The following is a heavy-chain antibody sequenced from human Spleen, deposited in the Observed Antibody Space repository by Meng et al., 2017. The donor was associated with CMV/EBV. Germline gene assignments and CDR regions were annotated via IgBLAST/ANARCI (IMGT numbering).Heavy chain of an antibody. V-gene: IGHV3-30-3*01. CDR3: ARDRADAWFGDLLGSIDY. J-gene: IGHJ4*02. Sequence: IFSDSAIHWVRQAPGKGLEWVAVTSYDGSHKYYADSVKGRFTISRDNSKNTLYLRMNSLRVEDTALYYCARDRADAWFGDLLGSIDYWGQGTLVTVSS. CDR2: TSYDGSHK. CDR1: IFSDSA. D-gene: IGHD3-10*01.